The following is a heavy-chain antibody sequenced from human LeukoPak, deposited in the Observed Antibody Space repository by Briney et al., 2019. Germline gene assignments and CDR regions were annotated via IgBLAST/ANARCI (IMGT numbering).Heavy chain of an antibody. J-gene: IGHJ4*02. CDR2: IIPIFGTA. Sequence: ASVKVSCKASGGTFSSYAISWVRQAPGQGLEWMGGIIPIFGTANYAQKFQGRVTITTDESTSTAYMELSSLRSEDTAVYYCANLRVLRRFDYWGQGTLVTVSS. D-gene: IGHD4/OR15-4a*01. CDR1: GGTFSSYA. CDR3: ANLRVLRRFDY. V-gene: IGHV1-69*05.